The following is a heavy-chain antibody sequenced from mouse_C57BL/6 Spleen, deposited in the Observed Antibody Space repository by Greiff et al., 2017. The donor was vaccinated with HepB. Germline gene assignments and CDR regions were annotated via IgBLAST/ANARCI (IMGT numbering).Heavy chain of an antibody. J-gene: IGHJ4*01. V-gene: IGHV1-42*01. D-gene: IGHD1-1*01. CDR3: ARPDYYGSSLYYAMDY. Sequence: VQLQQSGPELVKPGASVKISCKASGYSFTGYYMNWVKQSPEKSLEWIGEINPSTGGTTYNQKFKAKATLTVDKSSSTAYMQLKSLTSEDSAVYYCARPDYYGSSLYYAMDYWGQGTSVTVSS. CDR1: GYSFTGYY. CDR2: INPSTGGT.